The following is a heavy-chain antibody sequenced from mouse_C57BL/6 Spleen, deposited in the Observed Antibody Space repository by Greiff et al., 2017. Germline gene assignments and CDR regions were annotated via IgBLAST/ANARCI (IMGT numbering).Heavy chain of an antibody. CDR3: ARGGIENYFDY. Sequence: QVQLQQPGAELVRPGSSVKLSCKASGYTFTSYWMHWVKQRPIQGLEWIGNIDPSDSETHYNQKFKDKATLTVDKSSSTAYMQLSSLTSDDSAVYYCARGGIENYFDYWGQGTTLTVSS. J-gene: IGHJ2*01. V-gene: IGHV1-52*01. CDR1: GYTFTSYW. CDR2: IDPSDSET.